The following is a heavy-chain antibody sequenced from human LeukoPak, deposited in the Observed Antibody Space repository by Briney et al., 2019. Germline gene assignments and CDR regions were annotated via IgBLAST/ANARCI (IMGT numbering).Heavy chain of an antibody. V-gene: IGHV1-2*02. Sequence: ASVKVSCKASGYTFTGYYMHWVRQAPGQGLEWMGWINPNSGGTNYAQKFQGRVTMTRDTSISTVYMELSRLRSDDTAVYYCARDSVRYFDWLLRRNWFDPWGQGTLVTVSS. CDR3: ARDSVRYFDWLLRRNWFDP. J-gene: IGHJ5*02. CDR2: INPNSGGT. D-gene: IGHD3-9*01. CDR1: GYTFTGYY.